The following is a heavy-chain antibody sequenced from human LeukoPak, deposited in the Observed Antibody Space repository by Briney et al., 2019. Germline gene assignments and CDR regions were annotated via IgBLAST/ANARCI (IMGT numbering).Heavy chain of an antibody. CDR2: IYYSGST. V-gene: IGHV4-39*07. D-gene: IGHD4-23*01. CDR3: AREGTVGLYYYYGMDV. J-gene: IGHJ6*02. Sequence: SETLSLTCTVSGGSISSSSYYWGWLRQPPGKGLEWIGSIYYSGSTYYNPSLKSRVTISVDTSKNQFSLKLSSVTAADTAVYYCAREGTVGLYYYYGMDVWGQGTTVTVSS. CDR1: GGSISSSSYY.